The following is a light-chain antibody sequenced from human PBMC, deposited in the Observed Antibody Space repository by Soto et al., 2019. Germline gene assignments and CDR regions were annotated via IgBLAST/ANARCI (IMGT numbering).Light chain of an antibody. V-gene: IGLV2-14*03. CDR3: SSYTTSNTRQIV. J-gene: IGLJ1*01. CDR2: DVS. CDR1: SSDVGGYNY. Sequence: QSALTQPASVSGSPGHSITIPSTGTSSDVGGYNYVSWYQHHPGKAPKLIIFDVSNRPSGVSNRFSGSKSGNTASLTISGLQPEDDAEYYCSSYTTSNTRQIVFGTGTKVTVL.